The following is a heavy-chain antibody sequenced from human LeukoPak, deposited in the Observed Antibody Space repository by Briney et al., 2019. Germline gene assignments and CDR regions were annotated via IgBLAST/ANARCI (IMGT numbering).Heavy chain of an antibody. V-gene: IGHV4-39*07. CDR2: IYYDGTT. D-gene: IGHD6-19*01. Sequence: PSETLPLTCAVSGDSIRNTLYYWAWIRQPPGKGLEWIGTIYYDGTTYYNPSLKSRVTISMDTSKNQFSLKLTSVTAADTAFYYCASRPGSASGWGQGTLVTVSS. CDR1: GDSIRNTLYY. J-gene: IGHJ4*02. CDR3: ASRPGSASG.